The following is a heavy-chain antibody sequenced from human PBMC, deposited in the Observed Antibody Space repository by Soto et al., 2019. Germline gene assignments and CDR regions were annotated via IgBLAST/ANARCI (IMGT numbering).Heavy chain of an antibody. J-gene: IGHJ4*02. V-gene: IGHV3-30-3*01. CDR1: GFTFSSYA. Sequence: QVQLVESGGGVVQPGRSLRLSCAASGFTFSSYAMHWVRQAPGTGLEWVAVLSYDGSNKYYADSVKGRFTISRDNSKNTLYLQMNSLRAEDTAVYYCARVPYYYDSSGPLGYWGQGTLVTVSS. D-gene: IGHD3-22*01. CDR2: LSYDGSNK. CDR3: ARVPYYYDSSGPLGY.